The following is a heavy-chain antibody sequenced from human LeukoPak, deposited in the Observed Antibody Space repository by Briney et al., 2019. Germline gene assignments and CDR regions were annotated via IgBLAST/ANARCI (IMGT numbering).Heavy chain of an antibody. CDR3: ARGRGGKYCSGGSCYSYDHYYYYMDV. CDR1: GGTFSSYA. D-gene: IGHD2-15*01. CDR2: IIPIFGTA. Sequence: GASVKVSCKASGGTFSSYAVSWVRQAPGQGLQWMGGIIPIFGTANYAQKFQGRVTITADKSTSTAYMELRSLRSEDTAVYYCARGRGGKYCSGGSCYSYDHYYYYMDVWGKGTTVTVSS. V-gene: IGHV1-69*06. J-gene: IGHJ6*03.